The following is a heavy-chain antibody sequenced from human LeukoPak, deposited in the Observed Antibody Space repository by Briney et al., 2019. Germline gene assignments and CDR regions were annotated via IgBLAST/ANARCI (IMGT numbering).Heavy chain of an antibody. CDR1: GGTFSSYA. D-gene: IGHD2-2*01. CDR2: VIPMFGTS. J-gene: IGHJ6*03. CDR3: ARDHPEIAVIPAAMDV. V-gene: IGHV1-69*13. Sequence: GASVKVSCKASGGTFSSYAISWVRQAPGQGLEWLGGVIPMFGTSNYAQNFQGRVTFTADESTNTAYLELSSLTSEDSAVYFCARDHPEIAVIPAAMDVWGTGTTVIVSS.